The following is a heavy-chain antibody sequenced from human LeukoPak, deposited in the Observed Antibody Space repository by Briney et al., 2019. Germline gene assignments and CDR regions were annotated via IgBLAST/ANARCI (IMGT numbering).Heavy chain of an antibody. D-gene: IGHD3-10*01. Sequence: PGGSLRLSCAASGFTFSSYSMNWVRQAPGKGLEWVAVISYDGSNKYYADSVKGRFTISRDNSKNTLYLQMNSLRAEDTAVYYCAREATMVRGVTYYYYYGMDVWGQGTTVTVSS. CDR3: AREATMVRGVTYYYYYGMDV. CDR2: ISYDGSNK. J-gene: IGHJ6*02. CDR1: GFTFSSYS. V-gene: IGHV3-30*03.